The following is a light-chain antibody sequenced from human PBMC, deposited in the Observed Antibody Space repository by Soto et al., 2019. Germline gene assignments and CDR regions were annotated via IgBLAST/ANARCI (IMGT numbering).Light chain of an antibody. J-gene: IGKJ5*01. CDR2: DAS. CDR1: QSVSSY. V-gene: IGKV3-11*01. Sequence: EIVFTQSPASLSLSPGKRAALPCRASQSVSSYLAWYQQKPGQAPRLLIYDASNRATGIPARFSGSGSGTDFTLTISSLEPEEFAVYYCQQRSNWLSITFGQGTRLEIK. CDR3: QQRSNWLSIT.